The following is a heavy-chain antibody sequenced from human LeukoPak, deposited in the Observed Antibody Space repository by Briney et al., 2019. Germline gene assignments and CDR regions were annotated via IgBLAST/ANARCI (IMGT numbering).Heavy chain of an antibody. CDR2: IIPILGIA. J-gene: IGHJ4*02. D-gene: IGHD5-18*01. V-gene: IGHV1-69*02. CDR3: ARVNGYSYGSMYYFDY. CDR1: GGTFSSYT. Sequence: ASVKVSCKASGGTFSSYTISWVRQAPGQGLEWMGRIIPILGIANYAQKSQGRVTITADKSTSTAYMELSSLRSEDTAVYCCARVNGYSYGSMYYFDYWGQGTLVTVSS.